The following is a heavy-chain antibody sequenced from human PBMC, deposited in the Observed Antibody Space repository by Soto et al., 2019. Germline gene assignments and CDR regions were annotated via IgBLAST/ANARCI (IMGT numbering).Heavy chain of an antibody. CDR2: IYYSGSS. CDR3: ARANILTGYNVVFFDV. V-gene: IGHV4-59*12. D-gene: IGHD3-9*01. CDR1: AGSISSYY. J-gene: IGHJ2*01. Sequence: LPTLSLTWTASAGSISSYYWCWIPQQTGKGLEWIGYIYYSGSSSYNPSLKSRVTLSVDTSKSQFSLKLISVTAADTAVYYCARANILTGYNVVFFDVWGRGTLVTVSS.